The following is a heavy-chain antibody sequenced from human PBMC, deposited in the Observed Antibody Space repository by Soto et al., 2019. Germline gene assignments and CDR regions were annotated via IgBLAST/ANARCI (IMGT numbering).Heavy chain of an antibody. CDR2: ISYDGSNK. Sequence: QVQLVESGGGVVQPGRSLRLSCAASGFPFTTYGMHWVREGPGKGLEWVAVISYDGSNKYYADSVKGRFTISRDNSKNTLYLQMNSLIPEDTALYYCVGGQSYFDYRGQGTLVTVSS. D-gene: IGHD3-10*01. CDR1: GFPFTTYG. J-gene: IGHJ4*02. V-gene: IGHV3-30*03. CDR3: VGGQSYFDY.